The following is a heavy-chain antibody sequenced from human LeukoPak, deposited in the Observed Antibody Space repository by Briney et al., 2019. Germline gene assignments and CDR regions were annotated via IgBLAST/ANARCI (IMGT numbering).Heavy chain of an antibody. V-gene: IGHV3-30*02. CDR1: GFTFSSYG. CDR2: IRYDGSNK. D-gene: IGHD3-10*01. CDR3: AKRDGESWFGELLSIDY. J-gene: IGHJ4*02. Sequence: PGGSLRLSCAASGFTFSSYGMHWVRQAPGKGLEWVAFIRYDGSNKYYADSVKGRFTISRDNSKNTLYLQMNSLRAEDTAVYYCAKRDGESWFGELLSIDYWGQGTLVTVSS.